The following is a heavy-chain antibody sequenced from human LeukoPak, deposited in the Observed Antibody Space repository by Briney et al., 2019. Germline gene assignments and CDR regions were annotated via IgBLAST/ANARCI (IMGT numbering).Heavy chain of an antibody. CDR3: ARSLGRGNVPAALGY. CDR2: ISAYNGNT. V-gene: IGHV1-18*01. D-gene: IGHD1-1*01. Sequence: ASVKVSCKASGYTFTSYGISWVRQAPGQGLEWMGWISAYNGNTNYAQKLQGRVTMTTDTSTSTAYMELRSLRSDDTAVYYCARSLGRGNVPAALGYWGQGTLVTVSS. CDR1: GYTFTSYG. J-gene: IGHJ4*02.